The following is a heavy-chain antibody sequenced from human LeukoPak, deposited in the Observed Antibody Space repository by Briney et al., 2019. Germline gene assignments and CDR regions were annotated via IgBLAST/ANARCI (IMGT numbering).Heavy chain of an antibody. D-gene: IGHD4-11*01. CDR2: ISGSGGST. Sequence: GGSLRLSCAASGFTFSSCAMSWVRQAPGKGLEWVSAISGSGGSTYYADSVKGRFTISRDNSKNTLYLQMNSLRAEDTAVYYCAKDLEGAVTPPNWFDPWGQGTLVTVSS. CDR1: GFTFSSCA. CDR3: AKDLEGAVTPPNWFDP. V-gene: IGHV3-23*01. J-gene: IGHJ5*02.